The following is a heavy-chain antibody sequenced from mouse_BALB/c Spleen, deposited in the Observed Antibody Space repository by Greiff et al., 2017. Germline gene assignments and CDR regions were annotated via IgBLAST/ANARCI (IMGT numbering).Heavy chain of an antibody. V-gene: IGHV1-77*01. D-gene: IGHD2-1*01. CDR2: IYPGSGNT. J-gene: IGHJ3*01. CDR3: ARRPYGNYRFAY. CDR1: GYTFTDYY. Sequence: QVQLQQSGAELARPGASVKLSCKASGYTFTDYYINWVKQRTGQGLEWIGEIYPGSGNTYYNEKFKGKATLTADKSSSTAYMQLSSLTSEDSAVYCCARRPYGNYRFAYWGQGTLVTVS.